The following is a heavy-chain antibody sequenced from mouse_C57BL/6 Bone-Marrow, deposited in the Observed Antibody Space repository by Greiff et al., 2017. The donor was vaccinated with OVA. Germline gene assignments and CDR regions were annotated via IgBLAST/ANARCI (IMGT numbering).Heavy chain of an antibody. CDR2: IDPANGNT. V-gene: IGHV14-3*01. Sequence: EVQGVESVAELVRPGASVKLSCTASGFNIKNTYMHWVKQRPEQGLEWIGRIDPANGNTKYAPKFQGKATITADTSSNTAYLQLSSLTSEDTAIYYCARFTTVVARGFAYWGQGTLVTVSA. CDR1: GFNIKNTY. D-gene: IGHD1-1*01. J-gene: IGHJ3*01. CDR3: ARFTTVVARGFAY.